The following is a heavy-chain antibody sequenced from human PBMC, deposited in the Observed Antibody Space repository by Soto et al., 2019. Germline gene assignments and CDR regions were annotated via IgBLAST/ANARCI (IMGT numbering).Heavy chain of an antibody. CDR3: ASDYNAYQRQHVFDI. Sequence: QVQLVQSGAEVKKPGASVKVACKASGYSFNSYYMHWVRQAPGQGPEWIGVINPSGASTSYAQKFQSRVTMTRDTSTSTVYMELSSLRSEDTALYYCASDYNAYQRQHVFDIWGQGTLVTVSS. CDR2: INPSGAST. V-gene: IGHV1-46*02. CDR1: GYSFNSYY. J-gene: IGHJ3*02. D-gene: IGHD3-10*01.